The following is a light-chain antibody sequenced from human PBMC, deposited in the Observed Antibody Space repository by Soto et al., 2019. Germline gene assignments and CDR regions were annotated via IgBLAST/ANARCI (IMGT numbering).Light chain of an antibody. J-gene: IGLJ2*01. CDR3: LIYYGGAQV. CDR2: STS. V-gene: IGLV7-43*01. CDR1: TGAVTSGYY. Sequence: QAVVTQEPSLTVSPGGTVTLTCASSTGAVTSGYYPNWFQQKPGQAPRALIYSTSNTHSWTPARFSGSLLGGKAALTLSGVQPEDEAEYYCLIYYGGAQVFGGGTQLTVL.